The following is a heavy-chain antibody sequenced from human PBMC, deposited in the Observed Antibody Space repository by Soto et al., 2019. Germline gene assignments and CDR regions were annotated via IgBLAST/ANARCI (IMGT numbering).Heavy chain of an antibody. D-gene: IGHD3-10*01. CDR3: ARDFGITMVRGLYDP. CDR1: GGTFSSYA. CDR2: IIPIFGTA. V-gene: IGHV1-69*13. Sequence: SVKVSCKASGGTFSSYAISWVRQAPGQGLEWMGGIIPIFGTANYAQKFQGRVTITADESTSTAYMELSSLRSEDTAVYYCARDFGITMVRGLYDPWGQGTLVTVSS. J-gene: IGHJ5*02.